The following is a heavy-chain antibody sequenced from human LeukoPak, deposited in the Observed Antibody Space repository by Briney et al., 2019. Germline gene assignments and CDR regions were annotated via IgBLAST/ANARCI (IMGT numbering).Heavy chain of an antibody. D-gene: IGHD6-13*01. V-gene: IGHV3-9*03. CDR3: AKGSYSSSWYYFDY. Sequence: SGGSLRLSCAASGFTFDDYAMHWVRQAPGKGLEWVSGISWNSGSIGYADSVKGRFTISRDNAKNSLYLQMNSLRAEDMALYYCAKGSYSSSWYYFDYWGQGTLVTVSS. CDR2: ISWNSGSI. J-gene: IGHJ4*02. CDR1: GFTFDDYA.